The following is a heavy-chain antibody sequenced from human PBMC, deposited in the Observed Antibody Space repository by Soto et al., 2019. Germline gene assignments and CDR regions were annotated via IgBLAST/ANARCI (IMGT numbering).Heavy chain of an antibody. CDR3: ARLNYCSGGSCYPYYYGMDV. CDR1: GFTFSSYA. V-gene: IGHV3-30-3*01. Sequence: PVGSLRLSCAASGFTFSSYAMHWVRQAPGKGLEWVAVISYDGSNKYYADSVKGRFTISRDNSKNTLYLQMNSLRAEDTAVYYCARLNYCSGGSCYPYYYGMDVWGQGTTVTVSS. J-gene: IGHJ6*02. CDR2: ISYDGSNK. D-gene: IGHD2-15*01.